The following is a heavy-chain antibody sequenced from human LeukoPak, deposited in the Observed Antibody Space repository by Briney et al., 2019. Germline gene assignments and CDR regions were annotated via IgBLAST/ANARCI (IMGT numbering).Heavy chain of an antibody. CDR2: ISSNGGST. CDR3: VKGERGYDILTGYYTLDY. D-gene: IGHD3-9*01. Sequence: GGSLRLSCSASGFTLSSYAMHWVRQAPGKGLEYVSAISSNGGSTYYADSVKGRFTISRDNSKNTLYLQMSSLRAEDTAVYYCVKGERGYDILTGYYTLDYWGQGTLVTVSS. CDR1: GFTLSSYA. V-gene: IGHV3-64D*06. J-gene: IGHJ4*02.